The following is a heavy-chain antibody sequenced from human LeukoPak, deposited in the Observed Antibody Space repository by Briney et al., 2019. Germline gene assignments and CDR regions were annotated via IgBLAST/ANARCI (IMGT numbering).Heavy chain of an antibody. CDR1: GFTFSSYA. CDR3: ARPKIAVAVTYNWFDP. V-gene: IGHV3-30-3*01. J-gene: IGHJ5*02. D-gene: IGHD6-19*01. CDR2: ISYDGSNK. Sequence: GGSLRLSCAASGFTFSSYAMHWVRQAPGKGLEWVAVISYDGSNKYYADSVKGRFTISRDNSKNTLYLQMNCLRAEDTAVYYCARPKIAVAVTYNWFDPWGQGTLVTVSS.